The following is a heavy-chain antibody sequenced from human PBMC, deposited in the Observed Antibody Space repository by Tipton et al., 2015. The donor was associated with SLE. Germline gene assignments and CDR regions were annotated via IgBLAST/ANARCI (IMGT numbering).Heavy chain of an antibody. CDR3: ARIPSMVRRVMDGNFDY. J-gene: IGHJ4*02. CDR2: INPNSGGP. V-gene: IGHV1-2*06. D-gene: IGHD3-10*01. CDR1: GYTFTEYY. Sequence: QSGAEVKKPGASLKVSCEASGYTFTEYYIHWVRQAPGQGLEWMGRINPNSGGPNYAQKFQGRVSMTTDTSTSTGTMELRSLRSDDTAVYYFARIPSMVRRVMDGNFDYLGQGTLVSVSS.